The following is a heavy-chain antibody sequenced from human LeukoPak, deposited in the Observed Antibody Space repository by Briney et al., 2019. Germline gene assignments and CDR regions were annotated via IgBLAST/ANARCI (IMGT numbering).Heavy chain of an antibody. CDR1: DFAFSNFN. Sequence: GGSLRLSCAASDFAFSNFNMSWVRQAPGKGLEWVSAISGSGESTYYAESLKGRFTISRDNSKNTLYLQMNGLRVEDTAIYYCAKRGSYFGGFDYWGQGTLLTVPS. CDR2: ISGSGEST. J-gene: IGHJ4*02. V-gene: IGHV3-23*01. CDR3: AKRGSYFGGFDY. D-gene: IGHD3-10*01.